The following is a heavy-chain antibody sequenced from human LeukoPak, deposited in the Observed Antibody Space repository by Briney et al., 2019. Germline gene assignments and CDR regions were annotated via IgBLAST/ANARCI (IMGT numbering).Heavy chain of an antibody. J-gene: IGHJ4*02. CDR3: ARAGADPLLGFDY. Sequence: SQTLSLTCALSGDIVSSNSAAWNWIRQSPSRGLEWLGRTYYRSKWYNDYAASVRSRITMNPDTSKNQFSLQLNSVTPEDTAVYYCARAGADPLLGFDYWGQGTLVTVSS. V-gene: IGHV6-1*01. CDR1: GDIVSSNSAA. CDR2: TYYRSKWYN. D-gene: IGHD4/OR15-4a*01.